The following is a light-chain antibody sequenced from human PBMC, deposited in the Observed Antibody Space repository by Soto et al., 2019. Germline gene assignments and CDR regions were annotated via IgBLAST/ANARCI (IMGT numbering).Light chain of an antibody. J-gene: IGLJ3*02. CDR1: ASNLGGNY. CDR2: RND. Sequence: QAVVTQPPSASGAPGQRVTISCSGSASNLGGNYVYWYQQHPGTAPKLVIYRNDQRPSGVTDRISGSKSGTSASLAISGLRSEDEADYFCAAWDDNVHGRVFGGGTQLTVL. V-gene: IGLV1-47*01. CDR3: AAWDDNVHGRV.